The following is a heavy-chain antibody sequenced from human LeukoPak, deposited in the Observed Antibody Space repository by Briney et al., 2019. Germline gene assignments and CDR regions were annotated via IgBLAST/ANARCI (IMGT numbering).Heavy chain of an antibody. CDR1: GFTFSSYA. V-gene: IGHV3-64*01. CDR3: ARAPGYYYGMDV. J-gene: IGHJ6*02. Sequence: GGSLRLSCAASGFTFSSYAVHWVRQAPGKGLEYVSAISSNGGSTYYANSVKGRFTISRDNSKNTLYLQMNSLRAEDTAVYYCARAPGYYYGMDVWGQGTTVTVSS. CDR2: ISSNGGST.